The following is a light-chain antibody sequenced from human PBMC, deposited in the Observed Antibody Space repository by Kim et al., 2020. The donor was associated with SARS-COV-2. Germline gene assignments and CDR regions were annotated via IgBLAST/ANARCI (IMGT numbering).Light chain of an antibody. CDR2: DVS. CDR3: CSYAGSYTSYL. Sequence: QSVTISCTGTRSDVGAYNYVSWYQQHPGKAPKLMIYDVSKRPSGVPDRFSGSKSGNTASLTISGLQAEDEADYYRCSYAGSYTSYLFGSGTKVTVL. V-gene: IGLV2-11*01. J-gene: IGLJ1*01. CDR1: RSDVGAYNY.